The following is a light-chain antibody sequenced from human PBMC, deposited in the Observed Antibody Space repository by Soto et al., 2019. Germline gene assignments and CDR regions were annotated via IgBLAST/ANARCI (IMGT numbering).Light chain of an antibody. CDR1: QSLVHSDGNTY. Sequence: DIVLTQTPLSSAVTLGQPASISCRSSQSLVHSDGNTYLSWLHQRPGQPPRLLLYKICNRFSGVPDRFSGSGAGTDFTLKISRVEAEDVGVYYCMHATLFPLFGQGTKVDIK. CDR2: KIC. J-gene: IGKJ1*01. CDR3: MHATLFPL. V-gene: IGKV2-24*01.